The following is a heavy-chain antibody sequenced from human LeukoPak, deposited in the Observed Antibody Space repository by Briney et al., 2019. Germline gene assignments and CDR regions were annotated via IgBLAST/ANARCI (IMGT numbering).Heavy chain of an antibody. CDR3: ARSVVTLYWYFDL. J-gene: IGHJ2*01. Sequence: SETLSLTCTVSGGSISGYYYNWIRQPPGKRLEWIGYIYYSGSTNYNPSLKSRVTISLDTSKNQFSLKLSSVTTADMAVYYCARSVVTLYWYFDLWGRGTLVTVSS. CDR2: IYYSGST. V-gene: IGHV4-59*01. CDR1: GGSISGYY. D-gene: IGHD4-23*01.